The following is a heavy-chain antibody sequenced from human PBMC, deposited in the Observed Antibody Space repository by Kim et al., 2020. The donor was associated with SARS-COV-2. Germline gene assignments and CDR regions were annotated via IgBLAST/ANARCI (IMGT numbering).Heavy chain of an antibody. D-gene: IGHD6-13*01. CDR3: ARTEFSALTPSKDIAAIGVAAFDI. J-gene: IGHJ3*02. V-gene: IGHV3-21*01. CDR2: ISSSSSYI. CDR1: GFTFSRYS. Sequence: GGSLRLSCAASGFTFSRYSMNWVRQAPGKGLEWVSSISSSSSYIYYADSVKGRFTISRDNAKNSLYLQMNSLRAEDTAVYYCARTEFSALTPSKDIAAIGVAAFDIWGQGTMVTVSS.